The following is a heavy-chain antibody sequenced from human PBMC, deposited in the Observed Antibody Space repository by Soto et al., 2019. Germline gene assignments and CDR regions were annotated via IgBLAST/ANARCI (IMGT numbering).Heavy chain of an antibody. V-gene: IGHV4-59*01. J-gene: IGHJ6*02. Sequence: QVQLQESGPGLVKPSETLSLTCTVSGGSLTSYYWSWVRQPPGKGLEWIGYIYYSGSTNYNPSLTSRVTISHDTSKHQLSLKLSSVTAADTAVYYCARRPPGYLGGKDVWGQGTTVTVSS. D-gene: IGHD3-22*01. CDR1: GGSLTSYY. CDR2: IYYSGST. CDR3: ARRPPGYLGGKDV.